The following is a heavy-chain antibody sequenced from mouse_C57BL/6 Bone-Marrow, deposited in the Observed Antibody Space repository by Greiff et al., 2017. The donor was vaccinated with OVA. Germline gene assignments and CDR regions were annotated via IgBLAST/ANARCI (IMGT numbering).Heavy chain of an antibody. CDR2: IHPSDSDT. J-gene: IGHJ2*01. CDR1: GYTFTDYN. Sequence: VQLQQSGPELVKPGASVKIPCKASGYTFTDYNMDWVKQSHGKSLEWIGRIHPSDSDTNYNQKFKGKATLTVDKSSSTAYMQLSSLTSEDSAVYYCASPLYYYFDYWGQGTTLTVSS. CDR3: ASPLYYYFDY. V-gene: IGHV1-18*01. D-gene: IGHD1-1*01.